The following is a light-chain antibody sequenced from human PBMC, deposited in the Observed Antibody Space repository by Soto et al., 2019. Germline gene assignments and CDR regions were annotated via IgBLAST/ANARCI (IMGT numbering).Light chain of an antibody. CDR3: QQYGSSRIT. CDR1: QSVSSSY. V-gene: IGKV3-20*01. J-gene: IGKJ5*01. Sequence: IVVTHSPAPLSLSPGERATLSCRASQSVSSSYLAWYQQKPGQAPRLLIYGASSRATGIPDRFSGSGSGTDFTLTISRLEPEDFAVYYCQQYGSSRITFGQGTRLEIK. CDR2: GAS.